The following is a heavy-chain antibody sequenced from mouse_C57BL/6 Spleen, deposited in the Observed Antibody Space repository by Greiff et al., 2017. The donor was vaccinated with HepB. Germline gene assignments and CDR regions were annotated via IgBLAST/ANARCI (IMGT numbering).Heavy chain of an antibody. V-gene: IGHV1-81*01. CDR3: ARRVAGDYDVFDY. J-gene: IGHJ2*01. CDR1: GYTFTSYG. Sequence: QVQLKESGAELARPGASVKLSCKASGYTFTSYGISWVKQRTGQGLEWIGEIYPRSGNTYYNEKFKGKATLTADKSSSTAYMELRSLTSEDSAVYFCARRVAGDYDVFDYWGQGTTLTVSS. CDR2: IYPRSGNT. D-gene: IGHD2-4*01.